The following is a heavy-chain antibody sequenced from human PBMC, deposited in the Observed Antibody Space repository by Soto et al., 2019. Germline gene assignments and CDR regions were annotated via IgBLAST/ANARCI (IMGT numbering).Heavy chain of an antibody. Sequence: GGSLRLSCKASGFTFSNYAMTWVRQAPGKGLEWVSAISGSGSTFYANSVKGRFTISRDNSKNTLFLQMNSLRAEDTARYYCAKGSGAVATTRGFDHWGQGTLVTVSS. CDR3: AKGSGAVATTRGFDH. D-gene: IGHD6-19*01. J-gene: IGHJ4*02. V-gene: IGHV3-23*01. CDR1: GFTFSNYA. CDR2: ISGSGST.